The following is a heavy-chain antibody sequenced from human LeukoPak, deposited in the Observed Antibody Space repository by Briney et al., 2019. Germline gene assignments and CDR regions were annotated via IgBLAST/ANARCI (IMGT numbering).Heavy chain of an antibody. J-gene: IGHJ4*02. V-gene: IGHV3-7*02. CDR2: IKQDGSEK. Sequence: GGSLRLCCAAPGFTFSSYWMSWVRQAPGKGLEWVANIKQDGSEKYYVDSVKGRFTISRDNAKSSLYLQMNSLRAEDTAVYYCARGKTYDSSGYMDYWGQGTLVTVSS. D-gene: IGHD3-22*01. CDR3: ARGKTYDSSGYMDY. CDR1: GFTFSSYW.